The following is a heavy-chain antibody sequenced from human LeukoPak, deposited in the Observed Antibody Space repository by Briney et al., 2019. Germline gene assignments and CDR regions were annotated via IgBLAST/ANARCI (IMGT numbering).Heavy chain of an antibody. D-gene: IGHD1-26*01. CDR3: ARGRRGLAQKVGATNYYYYYMDV. CDR2: MNPNSGNT. V-gene: IGHV1-8*03. Sequence: ASVKVSCKASGYTFTSYDINWVRQATGQGLEWMGWMNPNSGNTGYAQKFQGRVTITRNTSISTAYMELSSLRSEDTAVYYCARGRRGLAQKVGATNYYYYYMDVWGKGTTVTVSS. CDR1: GYTFTSYD. J-gene: IGHJ6*03.